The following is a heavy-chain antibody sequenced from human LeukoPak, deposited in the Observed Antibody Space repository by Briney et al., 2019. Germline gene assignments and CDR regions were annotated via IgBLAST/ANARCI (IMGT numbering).Heavy chain of an antibody. J-gene: IGHJ3*02. Sequence: GGSLRLSCAASGFTFSDYYMSWIRQAPGKGLEWVSYISSSGSTIYYADSVKGRFTISRDNANNSLYLQMNSLRAEDTAVYYCARDPPSQVRRAFDIWGQGTKVTVSS. D-gene: IGHD3-10*01. CDR2: ISSSGSTI. V-gene: IGHV3-11*04. CDR3: ARDPPSQVRRAFDI. CDR1: GFTFSDYY.